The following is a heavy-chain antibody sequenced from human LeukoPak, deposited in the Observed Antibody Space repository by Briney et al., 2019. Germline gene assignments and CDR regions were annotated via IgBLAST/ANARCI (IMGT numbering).Heavy chain of an antibody. CDR2: ISYDGSNK. V-gene: IGHV3-30-3*01. Sequence: GGSLRLSCAASGFTFSSYAMHWVRQAPGKGLEWVAVISYDGSNKYYADSVKGRFTISRDNSKNTLYLQMNSLRAEDTAVYYCASEETHLDSFDAFDIWGQGTMVTVSS. J-gene: IGHJ3*02. D-gene: IGHD3-22*01. CDR3: ASEETHLDSFDAFDI. CDR1: GFTFSSYA.